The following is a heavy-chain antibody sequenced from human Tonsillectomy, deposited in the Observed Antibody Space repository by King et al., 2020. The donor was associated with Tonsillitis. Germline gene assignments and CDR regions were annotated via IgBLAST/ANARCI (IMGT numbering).Heavy chain of an antibody. D-gene: IGHD1-14*01. CDR1: GFTFSSHG. Sequence: VQLVESGGGVVQPGGSLRLSCATSGASGFTFSSHGVHWVRQAPGKGLAWVIVISSDGSLKYYGDCVKGRFTISRDNSKNTMYLQMNSLRDEDTAVYYCAKDVRRTGGWALDIWGQGTMVTVSS. CDR3: AKDVRRTGGWALDI. CDR2: ISSDGSLK. J-gene: IGHJ3*02. V-gene: IGHV3-30*18.